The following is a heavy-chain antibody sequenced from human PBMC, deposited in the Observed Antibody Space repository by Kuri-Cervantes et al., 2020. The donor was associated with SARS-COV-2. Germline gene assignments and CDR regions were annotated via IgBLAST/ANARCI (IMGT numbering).Heavy chain of an antibody. CDR2: IWYDGSNK. J-gene: IGHJ3*02. CDR1: GFTFNSYG. Sequence: GGSLRLSCAASGFTFNSYGMHWVRQAPGKGLEWVAVIWYDGSNKYYADSVKGRFTISRDNSKNTLYLQMNSLRAEDTAVYYCARDQDDYSNYHAFDIWGQGTMVTVSS. D-gene: IGHD4-11*01. V-gene: IGHV3-30*19. CDR3: ARDQDDYSNYHAFDI.